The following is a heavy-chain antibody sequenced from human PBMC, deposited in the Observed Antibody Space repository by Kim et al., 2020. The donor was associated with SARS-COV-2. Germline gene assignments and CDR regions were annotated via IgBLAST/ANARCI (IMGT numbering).Heavy chain of an antibody. Sequence: GGSLRLSCAASGFTFSSYAMSWVRQAAGKGLECVSSISGTGGTTYYADSVKGRFTISRDNSRSTLYLQMSSLRVDDTAIYYCARHKESVCDSSGTSGWGQGTLVTVSS. J-gene: IGHJ4*02. CDR2: ISGTGGTT. D-gene: IGHD3-22*01. CDR1: GFTFSSYA. V-gene: IGHV3-23*01. CDR3: ARHKESVCDSSGTSG.